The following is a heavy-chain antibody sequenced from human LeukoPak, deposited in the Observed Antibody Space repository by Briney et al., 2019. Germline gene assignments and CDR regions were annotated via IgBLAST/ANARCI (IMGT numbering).Heavy chain of an antibody. Sequence: NASETLSLTCTVSGDSISSYYWSWIRQPPGKGLEWIWSNSYSGSTNYNPSLKSRVTISVDTSKNQFSLKLSSVTAADTAVYFCARRREEMAAITEGNWFDPWGQGNLVTVSS. D-gene: IGHD5-24*01. CDR2: NSYSGST. CDR1: GDSISSYY. V-gene: IGHV4-59*08. J-gene: IGHJ5*02. CDR3: ARRREEMAAITEGNWFDP.